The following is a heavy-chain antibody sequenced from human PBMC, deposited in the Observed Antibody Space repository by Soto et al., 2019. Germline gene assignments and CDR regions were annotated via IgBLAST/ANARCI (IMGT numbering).Heavy chain of an antibody. CDR2: VYSSGGT. J-gene: IGHJ5*02. Sequence: SETLSLTCTVSGGSMSSYYWTWIRQPAGKGLEWIGRVYSSGGTHYNPSLKSRVTISIDTSKNQFSLRLLSVTDADTAVYFCARGQRFSDWFDPWGQGTLVTVS. D-gene: IGHD3-3*01. CDR1: GGSMSSYY. V-gene: IGHV4-4*07. CDR3: ARGQRFSDWFDP.